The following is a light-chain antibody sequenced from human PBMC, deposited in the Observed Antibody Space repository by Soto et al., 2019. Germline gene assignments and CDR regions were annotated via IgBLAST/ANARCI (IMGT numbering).Light chain of an antibody. V-gene: IGLV1-47*02. CDR3: AAWDDSLSGYV. Sequence: QSVLTQPPSASGTPGQRVTICCSGSSSNIGSNYVYWYQQLAGTAPKLLIYSDNQRPSGVPDRFSGSKSGTSASLAISGLRSEDEADYYCAAWDDSLSGYVFGTGTKVTVL. CDR2: SDN. CDR1: SSNIGSNY. J-gene: IGLJ1*01.